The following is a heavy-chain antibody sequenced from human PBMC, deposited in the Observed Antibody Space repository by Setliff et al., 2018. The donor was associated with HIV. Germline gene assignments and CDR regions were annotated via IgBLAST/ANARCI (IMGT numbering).Heavy chain of an antibody. CDR1: GGSISSYY. Sequence: KASETLSLTCTVSGGSISSYYWSWIRQPPGKGLKWIGYIYYSGSTNYNPSLKSRVTISVDTSKNQFSLKLSSVTAADTAVYYCARGPRGIAVAGDAFDIWGQGTMVTVSS. CDR3: ARGPRGIAVAGDAFDI. CDR2: IYYSGST. J-gene: IGHJ3*02. V-gene: IGHV4-59*01. D-gene: IGHD6-19*01.